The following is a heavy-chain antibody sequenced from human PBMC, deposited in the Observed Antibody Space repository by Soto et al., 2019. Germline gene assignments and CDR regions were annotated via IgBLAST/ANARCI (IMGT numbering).Heavy chain of an antibody. CDR2: IYYSGST. J-gene: IGHJ4*02. V-gene: IGHV4-59*01. CDR1: GGSISSYY. D-gene: IGHD5-12*01. Sequence: PSETLSLTCTVSGGSISSYYWSWIREPPGKGLEWIGYIYYSGSTNYNPSLKSRVTISVDTSKNQFSLKLSSVTAADTAVYYCAREGSGYDLIVDYWGQGTLVTVSS. CDR3: AREGSGYDLIVDY.